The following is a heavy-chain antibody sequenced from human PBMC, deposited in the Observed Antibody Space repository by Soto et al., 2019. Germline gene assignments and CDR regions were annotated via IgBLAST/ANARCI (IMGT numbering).Heavy chain of an antibody. V-gene: IGHV3-30-3*01. D-gene: IGHD3-10*01. CDR3: ARGAVSYYYGSGSYYKGNWLDP. CDR1: GFTFSSYA. Sequence: PGGSLRLSCAASGFTFSSYAMHWVRQAPGKGLEWVAVISYDGCNKYYADSVKGRFTISRDNSKNTLYLQMNSLRAEDTAVYYCARGAVSYYYGSGSYYKGNWLDPWGQGTLVTVSS. CDR2: ISYDGCNK. J-gene: IGHJ5*02.